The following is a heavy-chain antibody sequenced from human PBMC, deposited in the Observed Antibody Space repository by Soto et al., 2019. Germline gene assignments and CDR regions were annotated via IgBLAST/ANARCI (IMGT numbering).Heavy chain of an antibody. CDR3: ARRGYSSSWYETPVGI. D-gene: IGHD6-13*01. V-gene: IGHV3-74*01. CDR1: GFTFSSYW. J-gene: IGHJ3*02. Sequence: GGSLRLSCAASGFTFSSYWMHWVRRAPGKGLVWVSRINSDGSSTSYADSVKGRFTISRDNAKNTLYLQMNSLRAEDTAVYYCARRGYSSSWYETPVGIWGQGTMVTVSS. CDR2: INSDGSST.